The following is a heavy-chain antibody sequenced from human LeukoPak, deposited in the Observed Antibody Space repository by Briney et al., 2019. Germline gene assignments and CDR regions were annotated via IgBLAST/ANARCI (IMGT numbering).Heavy chain of an antibody. CDR1: GYTFTSYG. Sequence: ASVKVPCKASGYTFTSYGISWVRQAPRQGLEWMGWISAYNGNTNYAQKLQGRVTMTTDTSTSTAYMELRSLRSDDTAVYYCARDSSGYPDAFDIWGQGTMVTVSS. J-gene: IGHJ3*02. CDR3: ARDSSGYPDAFDI. V-gene: IGHV1-18*01. CDR2: ISAYNGNT. D-gene: IGHD3-22*01.